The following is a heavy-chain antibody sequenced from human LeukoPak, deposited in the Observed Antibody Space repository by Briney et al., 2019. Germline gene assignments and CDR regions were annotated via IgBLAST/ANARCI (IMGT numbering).Heavy chain of an antibody. CDR1: GYTFTSYW. CDR3: AGGMIVVSDAFDI. D-gene: IGHD3-22*01. CDR2: IYPGDSDT. V-gene: IGHV5-51*01. J-gene: IGHJ3*02. Sequence: GESLKISCKGSGYTFTSYWIGWVRQMPGKGLEWMGIIYPGDSDTRYSPSFQGQVTISADKSISTAYLQWSSLKASDTAMYYCAGGMIVVSDAFDIWGQGTMVTVSS.